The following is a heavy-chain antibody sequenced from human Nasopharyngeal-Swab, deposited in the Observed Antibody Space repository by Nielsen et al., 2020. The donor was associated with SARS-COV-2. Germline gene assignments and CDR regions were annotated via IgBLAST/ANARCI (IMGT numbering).Heavy chain of an antibody. V-gene: IGHV1-2*02. CDR2: INPNSGGT. CDR3: ARVPRYSTSDY. J-gene: IGHJ4*02. D-gene: IGHD5-18*01. Sequence: ASVKVSCKASGYTFTSYGISWVRQAPGQGLEWMGWINPNSGGTNYAQKFQGRVTMTRDTSISTAYMELSRLRSDDTAVYYCARVPRYSTSDYWGQGTLVTVSS. CDR1: GYTFTSYG.